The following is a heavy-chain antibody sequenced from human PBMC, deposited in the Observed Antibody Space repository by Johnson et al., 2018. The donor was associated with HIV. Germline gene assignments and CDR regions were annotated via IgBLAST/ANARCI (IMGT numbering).Heavy chain of an antibody. D-gene: IGHD4-23*01. J-gene: IGHJ3*02. V-gene: IGHV3-30*04. CDR3: ARGRYGRMTTVAAAAFDI. CDR2: ITSTADGSTI. Sequence: VQLVESGGGLIQPGRSLRLSCRGSGVTVRKFAMGWVRWAHGKGLEWIGFITSTADGSTIYYADSVKGRFTISRDNSKNTLYLQMNSLRAEDTALYYCARGRYGRMTTVAAAAFDIWGQGTMVTVSS. CDR1: GVTVRKFA.